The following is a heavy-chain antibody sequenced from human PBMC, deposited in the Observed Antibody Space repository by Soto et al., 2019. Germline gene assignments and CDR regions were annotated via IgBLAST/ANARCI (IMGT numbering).Heavy chain of an antibody. Sequence: EASVKVSCKASGYTFTSYGISWVRQAPGEGLEWMGWISAYNGNTNYAQKLQGRVTMTTDTSTSTAYMELRSLRSDDTVVYYCARALDFWRPEIDYWGQGTLVTVSS. V-gene: IGHV1-18*01. CDR1: GYTFTSYG. CDR2: ISAYNGNT. CDR3: ARALDFWRPEIDY. D-gene: IGHD3-3*01. J-gene: IGHJ4*02.